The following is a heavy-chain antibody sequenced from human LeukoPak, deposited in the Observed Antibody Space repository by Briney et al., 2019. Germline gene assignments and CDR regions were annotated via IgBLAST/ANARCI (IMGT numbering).Heavy chain of an antibody. D-gene: IGHD6-6*01. J-gene: IGHJ6*02. V-gene: IGHV3-33*08. CDR3: ASPYSSSSYGMDV. CDR2: IWYDGSNK. Sequence: GGSLRLSCAASGFTFSSYAMTWVRQAPGRGLEWVAVIWYDGSNKYYADSVKGRFTISRDNSKNTLYLQMNSLRAEDTAVYYCASPYSSSSYGMDVWGQGTTVTVSS. CDR1: GFTFSSYA.